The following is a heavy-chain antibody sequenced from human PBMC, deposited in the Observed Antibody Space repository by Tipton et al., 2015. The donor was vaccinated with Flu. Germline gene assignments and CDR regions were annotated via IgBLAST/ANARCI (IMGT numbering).Heavy chain of an antibody. CDR2: INPNNGGT. V-gene: IGHV1-2*06. J-gene: IGHJ5*02. CDR1: GYTFTGYF. D-gene: IGHD3-10*01. CDR3: ARQGSGSSLGP. Sequence: QLVQSGAEVRNPGASVKVSCKTSGYTFTGYFMHWVRQAPGQGLEWMGRINPNNGGTNYAQKFQGRVTMTRDTSFSTAYMELSSRRSDDPAMYYCARQGSGSSLGPWGQGALVTVSS.